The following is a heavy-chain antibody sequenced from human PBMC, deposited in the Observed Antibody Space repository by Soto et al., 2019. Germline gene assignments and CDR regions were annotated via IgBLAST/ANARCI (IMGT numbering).Heavy chain of an antibody. V-gene: IGHV1-8*01. CDR3: ARSAATFGGEIVVEPPAFSSRH. CDR1: GYTFTRYD. CDR2: MNPNSGNT. D-gene: IGHD2-2*01. Sequence: GASVKLSCKSSGYTFTRYDINWVRQATGRGLEWMGWMNPNSGNTGYAQKFQGRVTMTRNTSISTAYMELSSLRSEDTAVYYCARSAATFGGEIVVEPPAFSSRHWA. J-gene: IGHJ1*01.